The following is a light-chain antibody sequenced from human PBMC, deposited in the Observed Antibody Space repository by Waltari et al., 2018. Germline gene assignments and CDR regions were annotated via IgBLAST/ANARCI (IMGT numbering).Light chain of an antibody. J-gene: IGKJ1*01. CDR2: GAS. CDR1: QSVSRT. CDR3: QHYVTLPVT. V-gene: IGKV3-20*01. Sequence: DIVLTQSPGTLSLSPGDRATLSCRASQSVSRTLAWYQQKPGQAPSLLIYGASIRATGIPDRFSGSGSGTDFTLTISRLEPEDCAVYYCQHYVTLPVTFGQGTKVEIK.